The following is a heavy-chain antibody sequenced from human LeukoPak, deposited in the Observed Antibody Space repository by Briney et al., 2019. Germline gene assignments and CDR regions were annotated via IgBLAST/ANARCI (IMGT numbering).Heavy chain of an antibody. CDR2: IYSGGST. J-gene: IGHJ4*02. V-gene: IGHV3-53*01. CDR1: GFTASSNH. Sequence: GGSLRLSCAASGFTASSNHMSWVRQAPGKGLEWVSVIYSGGSTDYADSVKGRFTISRDNLKNTLYLQMNSLRAEDTAVYYCARGPAGYNWGQGTLVTFSS. D-gene: IGHD1-1*01. CDR3: ARGPAGYN.